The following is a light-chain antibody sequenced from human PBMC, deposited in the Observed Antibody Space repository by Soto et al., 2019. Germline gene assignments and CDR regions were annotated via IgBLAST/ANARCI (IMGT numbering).Light chain of an antibody. CDR1: QRVSSRY. CDR2: GAS. Sequence: EIVWTQSPGTLSFSPGETATLSSRASQRVSSRYLAWYHQKPGQAPRLFIYGASSRATGIPDRFSRGGSVTDFTLTMSRLEPEDLGVYYCQQYGSSQGYTFGQGTTLQIK. CDR3: QQYGSSQGYT. V-gene: IGKV3-20*01. J-gene: IGKJ2*01.